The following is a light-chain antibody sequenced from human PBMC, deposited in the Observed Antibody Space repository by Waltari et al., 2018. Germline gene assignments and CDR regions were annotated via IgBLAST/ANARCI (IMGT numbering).Light chain of an antibody. CDR2: NDR. J-gene: IGLJ3*02. CDR3: QVWDSSRAHVL. Sequence: SYVLTQAPSVSVAPGQTARITCGGIDIGYKSVHWYQQKPGQAPVLVVYNDRDRPSGIPERFSASNSGDTATLTISRVEAGDEADYYCQVWDSSRAHVLFGGGTKVTVL. CDR1: DIGYKS. V-gene: IGLV3-21*02.